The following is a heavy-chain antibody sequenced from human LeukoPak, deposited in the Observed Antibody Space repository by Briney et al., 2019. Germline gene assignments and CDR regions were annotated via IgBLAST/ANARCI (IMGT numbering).Heavy chain of an antibody. Sequence: ASVKVSCKVSGYTLTELSMHWVRQAPGKGLEWMGGFDPEDDETIYAQKYQGRVTMTEDTSTDTAYMELSSLRSEDTAVYYCATTQLGYCSSTSCFLFDYWGQGTLVTVPS. CDR2: FDPEDDET. CDR1: GYTLTELS. D-gene: IGHD2-2*01. J-gene: IGHJ4*02. V-gene: IGHV1-24*01. CDR3: ATTQLGYCSSTSCFLFDY.